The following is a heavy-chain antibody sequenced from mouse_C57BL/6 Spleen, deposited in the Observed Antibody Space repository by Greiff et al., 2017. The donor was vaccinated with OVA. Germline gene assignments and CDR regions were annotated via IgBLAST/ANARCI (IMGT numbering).Heavy chain of an antibody. CDR1: GYTFTSYW. V-gene: IGHV1-72*01. D-gene: IGHD1-3*01. CDR2: IDPNSGGT. Sequence: QVQLQQPGAELVKPGASVKLSCKASGYTFTSYWMHWVKQRPGRGLEWIGRIDPNSGGTKYNQKFKDKATLTVDKPSSTAYMQLSSLTSEDSAGDYCARGGYGSSAWFAYWGQGTLGTVSA. CDR3: ARGGYGSSAWFAY. J-gene: IGHJ3*01.